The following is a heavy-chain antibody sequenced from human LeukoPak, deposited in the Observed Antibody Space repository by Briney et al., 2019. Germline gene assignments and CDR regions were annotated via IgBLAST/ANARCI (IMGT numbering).Heavy chain of an antibody. J-gene: IGHJ4*02. V-gene: IGHV4-4*02. Sequence: SGTLPLTCAVSGGSISSNNWWGWVRQPPGKGLEWIGEIYHSGSPNYNPYLKSRVTISVDKSRNHFSLNLSSVTAADTAVYYCARVNINNWHSCDYWGQGTLVTVSS. D-gene: IGHD1-1*01. CDR1: GGSISSNNW. CDR2: IYHSGSP. CDR3: ARVNINNWHSCDY.